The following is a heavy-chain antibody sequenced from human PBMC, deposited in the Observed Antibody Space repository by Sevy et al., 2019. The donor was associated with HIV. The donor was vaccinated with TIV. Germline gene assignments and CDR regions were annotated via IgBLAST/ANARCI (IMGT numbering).Heavy chain of an antibody. J-gene: IGHJ6*02. V-gene: IGHV3-9*01. Sequence: GGYLRLSCAASGFTFDDYAMHWVRQAPGKGLEWVSGISWNSGSIGYADSVKGRFTISRDNAKNSLYLQMNSLRAEDTALYYCAKDLYRDATYSSRVYYYGMDVWGQGTTVTVSS. CDR1: GFTFDDYA. CDR2: ISWNSGSI. CDR3: AKDLYRDATYSSRVYYYGMDV. D-gene: IGHD6-13*01.